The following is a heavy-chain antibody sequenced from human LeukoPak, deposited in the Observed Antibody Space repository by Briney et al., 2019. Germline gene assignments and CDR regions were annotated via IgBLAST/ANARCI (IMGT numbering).Heavy chain of an antibody. CDR2: IGHAGSPA. J-gene: IGHJ4*02. V-gene: IGHV3-48*01. CDR1: GFTFSSHS. Sequence: GGSLRLSCEASGFTFSSHSMTWVRQAPGKTLEWISYIGHAGSPAHYADSVRGRFTISRDNSKNTLYLQMNSLRAEDTALYYCAKRDGYNSNPLKDWGQGTLVTVSS. CDR3: AKRDGYNSNPLKD. D-gene: IGHD5-24*01.